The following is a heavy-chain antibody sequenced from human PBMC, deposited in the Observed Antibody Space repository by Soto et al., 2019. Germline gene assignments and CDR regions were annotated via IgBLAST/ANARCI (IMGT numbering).Heavy chain of an antibody. V-gene: IGHV1-18*01. Sequence: GASVKVSCKTSGYTFISYGISWVRQAPGQGLEWIGWINTYNGNTNYAQKLQGRVTMTTDTSTSTAYMELRSLRSDDTAVYYCARAISGYVTWGQGTLVTVSS. J-gene: IGHJ5*02. D-gene: IGHD5-12*01. CDR3: ARAISGYVT. CDR1: GYTFISYG. CDR2: INTYNGNT.